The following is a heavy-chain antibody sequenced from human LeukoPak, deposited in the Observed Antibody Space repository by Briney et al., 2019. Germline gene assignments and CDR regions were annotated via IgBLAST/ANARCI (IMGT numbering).Heavy chain of an antibody. J-gene: IGHJ3*02. CDR3: ARRPDVSDI. CDR2: IYPGDSDT. CDR1: GYSFSTYW. V-gene: IGHV5-51*01. Sequence: RRGESLKISCKGSGYSFSTYWIGWVRQMPGKGLEWMGIIYPGDSDTRYGPSFQGQVTISADKSISTAYLQWSSLKASDTAMYYCARRPDVSDIWGQGTMVTVSS.